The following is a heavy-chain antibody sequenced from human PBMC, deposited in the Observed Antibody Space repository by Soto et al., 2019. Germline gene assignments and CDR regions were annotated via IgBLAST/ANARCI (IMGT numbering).Heavy chain of an antibody. Sequence: QVQLVQSGAEVKKPGASVKVSCKASGYTFTSYGISWVRQAPGQGLEWMGWISAYNGNTNYAQKLQGRVTMTTDTSTSTAYMERRSLRSDDTAVYYWARRDQWPVGDYYGMDVWGQGTTVTVSS. J-gene: IGHJ6*02. CDR1: GYTFTSYG. V-gene: IGHV1-18*01. D-gene: IGHD6-19*01. CDR2: ISAYNGNT. CDR3: ARRDQWPVGDYYGMDV.